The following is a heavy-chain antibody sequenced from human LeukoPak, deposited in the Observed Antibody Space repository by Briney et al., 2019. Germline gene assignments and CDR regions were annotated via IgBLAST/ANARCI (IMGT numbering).Heavy chain of an antibody. Sequence: ASVTVSCTASGYTFTSYYMHWVRQAPGQGLEWMGIINPSGGSTSYAQKFQGRVTMTRDTSTSTVYMELSSLRSEDTAVYYCARDCREEYYFDYWGQGTLVTVSS. CDR2: INPSGGST. CDR3: ARDCREEYYFDY. J-gene: IGHJ4*02. D-gene: IGHD1-26*01. V-gene: IGHV1-46*01. CDR1: GYTFTSYY.